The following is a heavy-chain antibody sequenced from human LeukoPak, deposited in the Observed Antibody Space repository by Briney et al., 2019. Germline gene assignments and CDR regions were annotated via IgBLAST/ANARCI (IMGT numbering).Heavy chain of an antibody. V-gene: IGHV3-7*01. J-gene: IGHJ4*02. D-gene: IGHD6-19*01. Sequence: PGGSLRLSCVASGFTFSSYWVTWVRQAPGKGLEWLANIKEDGSIQYYLGSVRGRFTISRDNAKTSVYLQLNSLRADGTAVYYCARDVWTGVAVSDYWGQGTLVTVSS. CDR3: ARDVWTGVAVSDY. CDR1: GFTFSSYW. CDR2: IKEDGSIQ.